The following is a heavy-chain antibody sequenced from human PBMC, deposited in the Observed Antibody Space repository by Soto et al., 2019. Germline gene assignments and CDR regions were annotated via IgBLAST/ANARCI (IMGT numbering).Heavy chain of an antibody. D-gene: IGHD3-3*01. J-gene: IGHJ4*02. V-gene: IGHV1-8*01. Sequence: QVQLVQSGAEVKKPGASVKVSCKASGYTFTSYDINWVRQATGQGLEWMGWMNPNSGNTGYAQKFQGRVTMTRNTSISTAYMELSSLRYEDTAVYYCARGSITIFGVVITNFDYWGQGTLVTVSS. CDR3: ARGSITIFGVVITNFDY. CDR1: GYTFTSYD. CDR2: MNPNSGNT.